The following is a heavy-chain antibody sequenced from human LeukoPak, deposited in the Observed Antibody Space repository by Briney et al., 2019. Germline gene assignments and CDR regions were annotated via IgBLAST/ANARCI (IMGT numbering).Heavy chain of an antibody. D-gene: IGHD4-23*01. CDR2: ISYDGSNK. J-gene: IGHJ4*02. V-gene: IGHV3-30*04. CDR1: GFTFSSYA. CDR3: ARDLGTTVVTLFDY. Sequence: PGGSLRLSCAASGFTFSSYAMHWVRQAPGKGLEWVAVISYDGSNKYYADSVKGRFTISRDNSKNTLYLQMNSLRAEDTAVYYCARDLGTTVVTLFDYWGQGTLVTVSS.